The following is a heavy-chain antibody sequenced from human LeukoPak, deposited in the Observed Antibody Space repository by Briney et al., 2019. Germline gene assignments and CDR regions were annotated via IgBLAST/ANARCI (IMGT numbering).Heavy chain of an antibody. Sequence: GSSVKVSCKASGGTFSSYANSWVRQAPGQGLEWMGRIIPILGIANYAQKFQGRVTITADKSTSTAYMELSSLRSEDTAVYYCARDDPRGNSGYDPLDYWGQGTLVTVSS. CDR2: IIPILGIA. CDR3: ARDDPRGNSGYDPLDY. V-gene: IGHV1-69*04. CDR1: GGTFSSYA. D-gene: IGHD5-12*01. J-gene: IGHJ4*02.